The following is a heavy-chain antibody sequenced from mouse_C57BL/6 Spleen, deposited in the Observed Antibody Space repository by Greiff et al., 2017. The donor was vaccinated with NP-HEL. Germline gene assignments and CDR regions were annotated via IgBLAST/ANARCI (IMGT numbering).Heavy chain of an antibody. J-gene: IGHJ4*01. Sequence: VQLKQSGPELVKPGASVKISCKASGYSFTGYYMNWVKQSPEKSLEWIGEINPSTGGTTYNQKFKAKATLTVDKSSSTAYMQLKSLTSEDSAVYYCAREGDYDRGYAMDYWGQGTSVTVSS. CDR1: GYSFTGYY. CDR3: AREGDYDRGYAMDY. V-gene: IGHV1-42*01. CDR2: INPSTGGT. D-gene: IGHD2-4*01.